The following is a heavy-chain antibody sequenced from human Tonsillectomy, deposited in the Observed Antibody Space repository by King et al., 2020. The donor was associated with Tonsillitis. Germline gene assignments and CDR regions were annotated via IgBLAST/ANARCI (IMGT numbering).Heavy chain of an antibody. Sequence: VQLQESGPGLVKPSETLSLTCTVSGGSISSYYWSWIRQPPGKGLEWIGYIYYSGSTNYNPSLKSRVTISVDTSKNQFSLKLSSVTAAEPAVYYCARQGARCGGDCYDWFDPWGQGTLVTVSS. J-gene: IGHJ5*02. V-gene: IGHV4-59*08. CDR2: IYYSGST. CDR1: GGSISSYY. CDR3: ARQGARCGGDCYDWFDP. D-gene: IGHD2-21*02.